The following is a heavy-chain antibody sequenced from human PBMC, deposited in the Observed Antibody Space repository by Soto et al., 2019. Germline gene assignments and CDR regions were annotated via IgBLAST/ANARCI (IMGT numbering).Heavy chain of an antibody. J-gene: IGHJ4*01. D-gene: IGHD1-7*01. V-gene: IGHV3-64*01. CDR2: ISSNGGTT. CDR1: GFTFCSYD. Sequence: PWGSLSLFCAASGFTFCSYDMHWVRQAPGKGLEYVSSISSNGGTTYYGNSVKGRFTISRDNSKNTLYLQMGSLRAEDMAVYYCVRRVSGNYDYRGHGTLVSVSS. CDR3: VRRVSGNYDY.